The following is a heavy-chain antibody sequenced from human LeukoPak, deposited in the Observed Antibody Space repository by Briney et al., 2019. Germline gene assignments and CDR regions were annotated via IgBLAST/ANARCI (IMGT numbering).Heavy chain of an antibody. CDR3: AGEVVTPQYGWFDP. CDR1: GFTFTGYS. J-gene: IGHJ5*02. CDR2: ISSSSSTI. V-gene: IGHV3-48*01. D-gene: IGHD4-23*01. Sequence: PGGSLRLSCVVSGFTFTGYSMSWVRQAPGKGLEWVSYISSSSSTIYYADSVKGRFTISRDNAKNSLYLQMNSLRAEDTAVYYCAGEVVTPQYGWFDPWGQGTLVTVSS.